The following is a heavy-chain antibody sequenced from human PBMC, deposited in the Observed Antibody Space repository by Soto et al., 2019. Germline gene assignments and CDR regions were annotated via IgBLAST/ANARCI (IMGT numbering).Heavy chain of an antibody. V-gene: IGHV3-30*18. D-gene: IGHD1-26*01. CDR3: AKARYTGTYHTDFDY. CDR1: GFTFSSYG. CDR2: ISCDGGNE. Sequence: PGGSLRLSCADSGFTFSSYGIHWVRQAPGKGLEWVALISCDGGNEKYTESVKDRFTISRDDSHNVAYLQMSSLRTEDTAMYYCAKARYTGTYHTDFDYWGQGSLVTVSS. J-gene: IGHJ4*02.